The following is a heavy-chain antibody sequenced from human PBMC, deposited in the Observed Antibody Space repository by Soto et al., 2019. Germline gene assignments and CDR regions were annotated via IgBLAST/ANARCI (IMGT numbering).Heavy chain of an antibody. D-gene: IGHD6-13*01. J-gene: IGHJ4*02. CDR3: ARSREGYSSSWYFFDY. CDR1: GFTFSSYW. CDR2: IKQDGSEK. Sequence: LRLSCAASGFTFSSYWMSWVRQAPGKGLEWVANIKQDGSEKYYVDSVKGRFTISRDNAKNSLYLQMNSLRAEDTAVYYCARSREGYSSSWYFFDYWGQGTLVTV. V-gene: IGHV3-7*05.